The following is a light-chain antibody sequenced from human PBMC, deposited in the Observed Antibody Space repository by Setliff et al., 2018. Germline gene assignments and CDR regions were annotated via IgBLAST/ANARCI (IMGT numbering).Light chain of an antibody. V-gene: IGLV2-14*01. CDR3: SSYTTSSTCV. CDR2: DVS. J-gene: IGLJ1*01. CDR1: SSDIGDSNY. Sequence: LAQPASVSGSPGQSITISCTGASSDIGDSNYVSWYQQHPGKAPKLIIYDVSERPSGVSHRFSGSKSGNTASLTISGLLAEDEADYCSSYTTSSTCVFGTGTKVTVL.